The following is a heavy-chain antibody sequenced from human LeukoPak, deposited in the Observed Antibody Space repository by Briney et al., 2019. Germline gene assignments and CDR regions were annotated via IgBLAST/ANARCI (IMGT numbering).Heavy chain of an antibody. Sequence: ASVKVSCKASGYTFTGYYMHWVRQAPGQGLEWMGRINPNSGGTNYAQKFQGRVTMTRDTSISTAYMELSRLRSEDTAVYYCARVKGYYDSSGYYLYYFDYWGQGTLVTVSS. D-gene: IGHD3-22*01. CDR2: INPNSGGT. CDR1: GYTFTGYY. CDR3: ARVKGYYDSSGYYLYYFDY. J-gene: IGHJ4*02. V-gene: IGHV1-2*06.